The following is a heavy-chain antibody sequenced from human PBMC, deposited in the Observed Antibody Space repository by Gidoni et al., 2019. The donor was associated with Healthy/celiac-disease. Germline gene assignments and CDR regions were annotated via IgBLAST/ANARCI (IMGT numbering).Heavy chain of an antibody. V-gene: IGHV3-48*01. D-gene: IGHD3-10*01. CDR3: ARDIWFGELSDNYYYYGMDV. J-gene: IGHJ6*02. Sequence: EVQLVASGGGLVQPGGSLRLSCAASGFTFRSYSMHWVRQAPGKGLEWVSYISSSSSTIYYADSVKGRFTISRDNAKNSLYLQMNSLRAEDTAVYYCARDIWFGELSDNYYYYGMDVWGQGTTVTVSS. CDR1: GFTFRSYS. CDR2: ISSSSSTI.